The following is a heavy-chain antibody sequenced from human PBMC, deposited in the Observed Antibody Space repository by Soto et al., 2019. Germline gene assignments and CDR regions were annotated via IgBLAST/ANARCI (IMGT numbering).Heavy chain of an antibody. Sequence: GGSLRLSCLGSGFTFSHYGIHWVRQSPGEGLEWLAVFHASGNIQRYGDSVKGRCTVSRDNSKNMVYLQMNNLRVEDTALYYCAIDVDTSGHYGCFDPWGQGTVGTVSS. J-gene: IGHJ5*02. D-gene: IGHD3-9*01. CDR1: GFTFSHYG. CDR3: AIDVDTSGHYGCFDP. CDR2: FHASGNIQ. V-gene: IGHV3-30*02.